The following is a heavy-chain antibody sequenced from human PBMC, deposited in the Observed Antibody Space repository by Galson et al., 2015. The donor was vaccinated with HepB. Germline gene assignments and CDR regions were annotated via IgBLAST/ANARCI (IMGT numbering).Heavy chain of an antibody. CDR1: GFTFRSSE. V-gene: IGHV3-48*03. J-gene: IGHJ4*02. CDR2: ISSSGSTI. Sequence: SLRLSCAASGFTFRSSEMNWVRQAPGKGLEWVSYISSSGSTIYYADSVKGRFTISRDNAKNSLYLQMNSLRAEDTAVYYCASDMVRGARDYWGQGTLVTVSS. CDR3: ASDMVRGARDY. D-gene: IGHD3-10*01.